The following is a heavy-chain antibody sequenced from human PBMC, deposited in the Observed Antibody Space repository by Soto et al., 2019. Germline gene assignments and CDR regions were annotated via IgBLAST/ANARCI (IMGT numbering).Heavy chain of an antibody. Sequence: SETLSLTCTVSGGSISSYYWSWIRQPPGKGLEWIGYIYYSGSTNYNPSLKSRVTISVDTSKNQFSLKLSSVTAADTAVYYCARDKTSADTAMVKANYYMDVWGKGTTVTVSS. CDR2: IYYSGST. J-gene: IGHJ6*03. V-gene: IGHV4-59*01. D-gene: IGHD5-18*01. CDR3: ARDKTSADTAMVKANYYMDV. CDR1: GGSISSYY.